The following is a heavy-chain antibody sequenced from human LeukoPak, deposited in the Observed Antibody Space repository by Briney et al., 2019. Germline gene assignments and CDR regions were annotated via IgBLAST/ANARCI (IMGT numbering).Heavy chain of an antibody. D-gene: IGHD1-26*01. V-gene: IGHV3-20*04. Sequence: SGGSLRLSCAASGLTFDEYGMSWVRQAPGKGLEWVSSINWDGGSTAYADSVQGRFTISRDNAKNSLHLQMKSLRAEDTALYYCARDSFSGSSLDYWGQGTLVTVSS. CDR2: INWDGGST. J-gene: IGHJ4*02. CDR1: GLTFDEYG. CDR3: ARDSFSGSSLDY.